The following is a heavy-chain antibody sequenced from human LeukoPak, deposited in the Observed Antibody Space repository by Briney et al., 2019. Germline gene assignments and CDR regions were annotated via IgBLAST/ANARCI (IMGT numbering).Heavy chain of an antibody. V-gene: IGHV4-34*01. CDR3: ARGVITMVRGAVFDP. CDR1: GGSFSGYY. Sequence: SETLSLTCAVYGGSFSGYYWSWIRQPPGKGLEWIGEINHSGSTNYNPSLKSRVTISVDTSKNQFSLKLSSVTAADTAVYYCARGVITMVRGAVFDPWGQGTLVTVSS. J-gene: IGHJ5*02. CDR2: INHSGST. D-gene: IGHD3-10*01.